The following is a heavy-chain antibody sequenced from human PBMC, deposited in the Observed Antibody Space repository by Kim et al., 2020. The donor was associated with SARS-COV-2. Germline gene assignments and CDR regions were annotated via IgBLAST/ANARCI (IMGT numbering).Heavy chain of an antibody. J-gene: IGHJ2*01. CDR1: GFTFSSYG. CDR2: IWYDGSNK. V-gene: IGHV3-33*01. CDR3: ARDRIAVAASHRPRLYWYFDL. Sequence: GGSLRLSCAASGFTFSSYGMHWVHQAPGKGLEWVAVIWYDGSNKYYADSVKGRFTISRDNSKNTLYLQMNSLRAEDTAVYYCARDRIAVAASHRPRLYWYFDLWGRGTLVTVSS. D-gene: IGHD6-19*01.